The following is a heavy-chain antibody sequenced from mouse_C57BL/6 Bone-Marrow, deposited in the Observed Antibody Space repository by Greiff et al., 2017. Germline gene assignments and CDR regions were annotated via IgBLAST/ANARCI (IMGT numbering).Heavy chain of an antibody. CDR2: IDPSDSET. D-gene: IGHD2-3*01. V-gene: IGHV1-52*01. Sequence: VQLQQPGAELVRPGSSVKLSCKASGYTFTSYWMHWVKQRPIQGLEWIGNIDPSDSETHYNQKFKDKATLTVDKSSSTAYMQLSSLTSEDSAVYYCARCDGYYEGDFDYWGQGTTLTVSS. J-gene: IGHJ2*01. CDR3: ARCDGYYEGDFDY. CDR1: GYTFTSYW.